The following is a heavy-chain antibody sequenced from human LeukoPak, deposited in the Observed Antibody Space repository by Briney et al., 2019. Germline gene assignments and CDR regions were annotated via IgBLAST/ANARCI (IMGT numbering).Heavy chain of an antibody. J-gene: IGHJ4*02. D-gene: IGHD3-22*01. Sequence: PGGSLRLSCAASGFTFSGYAMSWVRQAPGKGLEWVAVISYDGTNKYYADSVKGRFTISRDNSKNTLYLQMNSLRAEDTAVYYCARGTDSSGYYNHFDYWGQGTLVTVSS. CDR2: ISYDGTNK. CDR3: ARGTDSSGYYNHFDY. CDR1: GFTFSGYA. V-gene: IGHV3-30-3*01.